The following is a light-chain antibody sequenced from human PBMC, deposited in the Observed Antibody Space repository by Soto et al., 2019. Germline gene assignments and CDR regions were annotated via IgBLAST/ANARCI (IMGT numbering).Light chain of an antibody. J-gene: IGLJ3*02. CDR1: SSDVGGYNY. V-gene: IGLV2-14*01. Sequence: QSALTQPASVSGSPGQSITISCTGTSSDVGGYNYVSWYQQHPGKAPKLIIYEVVNRPSGVSNRFSGSKSGNTASLTISGLQPEDEADYYCCSYTISSTRVFGGGTQLTVL. CDR3: CSYTISSTRV. CDR2: EVV.